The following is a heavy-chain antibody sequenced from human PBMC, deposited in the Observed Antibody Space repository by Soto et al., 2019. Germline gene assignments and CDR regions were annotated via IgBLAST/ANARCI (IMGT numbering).Heavy chain of an antibody. CDR2: ISSDGSNK. J-gene: IGHJ4*02. CDR3: AKDQGSGDYGGSDFDY. D-gene: IGHD4-17*01. CDR1: GFTFSSYG. V-gene: IGHV3-30*18. Sequence: VQLVESGGGLVKPGGSLRLSCAASGFTFSSYGIHWVRQAPGKGLEWVAVISSDGSNKYYGDSVKGRFTISRDNSKGTTFLQMKSLRVGDIAVYYCAKDQGSGDYGGSDFDYWGQGTLVSVSS.